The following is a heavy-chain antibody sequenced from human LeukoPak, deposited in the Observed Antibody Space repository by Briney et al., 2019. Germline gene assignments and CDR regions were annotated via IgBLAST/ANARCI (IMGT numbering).Heavy chain of an antibody. CDR1: GDSISSANYY. J-gene: IGHJ4*02. CDR3: ASSDEGNFDY. V-gene: IGHV4-39*07. Sequence: SETLSLTCTVSGDSISSANYYWGWVRQPPGKGLEWIGSIYFSGSTYYNPSLKSRVTISVDTSKNQFSLKLSSVTAADTAVYYCASSDEGNFDYWGQGTLVTVSS. D-gene: IGHD5-24*01. CDR2: IYFSGST.